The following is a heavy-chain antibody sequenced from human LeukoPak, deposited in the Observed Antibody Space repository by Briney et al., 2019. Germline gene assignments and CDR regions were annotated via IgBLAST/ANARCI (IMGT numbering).Heavy chain of an antibody. CDR1: GVTFSSYW. V-gene: IGHV3-74*01. CDR2: INSDGSST. D-gene: IGHD6-6*01. Sequence: GGSLRLSCAASGVTFSSYWMHWVRQAPGKGLVWVSRINSDGSSTSYADSVKGRFTISRDNAKNTLYLQMNSLRAEDTAVYYCARGAYSSSSKYFQHWGQGTLVTVSS. J-gene: IGHJ1*01. CDR3: ARGAYSSSSKYFQH.